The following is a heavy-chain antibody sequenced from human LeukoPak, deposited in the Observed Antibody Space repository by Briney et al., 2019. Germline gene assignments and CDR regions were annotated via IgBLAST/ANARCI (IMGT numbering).Heavy chain of an antibody. V-gene: IGHV1-24*01. J-gene: IGHJ4*02. CDR2: FDPEDGET. Sequence: GASVKVSCKVSGYTLTELSMHWVRQAPGKGLAWMGGFDPEDGETIYAQKFQGRVTMTEDTSKDTAYMELSSLRSEDTAVYYCATVPTYYYGSGPHFDYWGQGTLVTVSS. CDR1: GYTLTELS. D-gene: IGHD3-10*01. CDR3: ATVPTYYYGSGPHFDY.